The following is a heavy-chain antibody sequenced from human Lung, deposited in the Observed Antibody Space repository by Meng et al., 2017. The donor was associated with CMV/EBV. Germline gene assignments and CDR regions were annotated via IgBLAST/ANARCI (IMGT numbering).Heavy chain of an antibody. J-gene: IGHJ4*01. CDR2: INTNDDT. CDR3: ARSSGWSRFDY. D-gene: IGHD6-19*01. Sequence: QVPLVQSGAEMKKPXASVKVSCKASGYTITDYYIHWVRQAPGQGFQWMGWINTNDDTNYAQNFQGRVTMTRDMSINTIYMELSRLTSEDTAVYYCARSSGWSRFDYWGHGTLVTVSS. V-gene: IGHV1-2*02. CDR1: GYTITDYY.